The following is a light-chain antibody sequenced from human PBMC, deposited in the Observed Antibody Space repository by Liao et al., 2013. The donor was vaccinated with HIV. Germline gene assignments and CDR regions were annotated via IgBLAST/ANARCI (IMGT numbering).Light chain of an antibody. CDR1: KIGTKS. Sequence: SYELTQPPSVSVAPGQTASIPCGGDKIGTKSVHWYQQRPGQAPMLVISFDRDRPSGIPERFSGSNSGNTATLTISGTQPVDEAEYYCQAWDSSTAFVFGTGTKVTVL. CDR3: QAWDSSTAFV. CDR2: FDR. V-gene: IGLV3-21*01. J-gene: IGLJ1*01.